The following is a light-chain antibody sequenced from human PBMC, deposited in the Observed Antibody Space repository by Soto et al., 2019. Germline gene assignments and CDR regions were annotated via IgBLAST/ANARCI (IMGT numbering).Light chain of an antibody. CDR2: AAS. Sequence: DIQMTQSPSSLSASVGDRVTITCRASQGISTYLNWYLQKPGKAPKLLIYAASSLQSGVPSRFSGSGSDTDFTLTISSLQPEDFATYSCQQSYSTTWTFGQRTKVDIK. V-gene: IGKV1-39*01. J-gene: IGKJ1*01. CDR3: QQSYSTTWT. CDR1: QGISTY.